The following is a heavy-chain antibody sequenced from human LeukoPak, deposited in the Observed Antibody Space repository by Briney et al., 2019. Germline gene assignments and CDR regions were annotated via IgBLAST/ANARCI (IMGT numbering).Heavy chain of an antibody. CDR1: GFTFSSYS. D-gene: IGHD3-22*01. CDR2: ISSSSYI. V-gene: IGHV3-21*01. CDR3: ARDLGSSGYNDY. J-gene: IGHJ4*02. Sequence: GGSLRLSCAASGFTFSSYSMNWVRQAPGKGLEWVSSISSSSYIYYADSVKGRFTISRDNAKNSLYLQMNSLRAEDTAVYYCARDLGSSGYNDYWGQGTLVTVSS.